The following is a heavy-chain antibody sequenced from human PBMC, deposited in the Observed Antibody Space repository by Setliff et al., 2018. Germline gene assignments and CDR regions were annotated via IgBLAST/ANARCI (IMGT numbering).Heavy chain of an antibody. CDR3: ARDPTRKFDS. J-gene: IGHJ4*02. CDR2: IKEDGSEE. Sequence: GGSLRLSCVASGFSFSNYYMSWVRQAPGKGLEWVATIKEDGSEEYYVDSVKGRFTISRDNAKYSLYLQVNSLRVEDTALYYCARDPTRKFDSWGQGTLVTVSS. V-gene: IGHV3-7*03. CDR1: GFSFSNYY.